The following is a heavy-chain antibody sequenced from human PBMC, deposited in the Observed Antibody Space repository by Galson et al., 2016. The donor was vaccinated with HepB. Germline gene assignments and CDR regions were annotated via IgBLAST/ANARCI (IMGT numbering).Heavy chain of an antibody. D-gene: IGHD1-1*01. J-gene: IGHJ5*02. CDR1: GFTFSCCT. CDR3: AKLSVGTLFDP. CDR2: ISNDGSNK. Sequence: SLRLSCAGSGFTFSCCTMNWVRQAPGKGLEWVAVISNDGSNKHYADSIKVRFTISRDNSKNTLNLQMNSLRAEYTAVYYCAKLSVGTLFDPWGQGTLVTVS. V-gene: IGHV3-30*18.